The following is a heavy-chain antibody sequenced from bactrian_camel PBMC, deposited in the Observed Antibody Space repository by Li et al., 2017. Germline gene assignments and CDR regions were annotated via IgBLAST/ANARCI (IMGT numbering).Heavy chain of an antibody. D-gene: IGHD3*01. V-gene: IGHV3S53*01. CDR2: ISRDGII. Sequence: VQLVESGGGSVQAGGSLKLSCVHSGYRFGTTGMGWFRQAPGQEREMVSTISRDGIIKYADSVKGRFTLSQDAAKSTLYLQMDSLKPEDTAVYYCVIGQAIYLNWGQGTQVTVS. J-gene: IGHJ4*01. CDR1: GYRFGTTG. CDR3: VIGQAIYLN.